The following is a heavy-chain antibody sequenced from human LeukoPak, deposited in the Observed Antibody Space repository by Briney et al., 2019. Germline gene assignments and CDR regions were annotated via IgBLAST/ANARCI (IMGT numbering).Heavy chain of an antibody. D-gene: IGHD3-22*01. CDR3: ARDSGTDYYDSSGSIDY. J-gene: IGHJ4*02. CDR1: GFTFSDYY. V-gene: IGHV3-30*03. CDR2: ISYDGSNK. Sequence: PGGSLRLSCAASGFTFSDYYMSWIRQAPGKGLEWVAVISYDGSNKYYADSVKGRFTISRDNSKNTLYLQMNSLRAEDTAVYYCARDSGTDYYDSSGSIDYWGQGTLVTVSS.